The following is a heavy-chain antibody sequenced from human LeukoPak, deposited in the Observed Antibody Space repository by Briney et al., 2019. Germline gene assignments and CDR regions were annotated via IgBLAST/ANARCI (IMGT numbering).Heavy chain of an antibody. V-gene: IGHV3-74*01. J-gene: IGHJ4*02. Sequence: GGSLRLSCAASGFTFSSYWMHWVRQAPGKGLMWVLRINSDGSSTSYADSVKGRFTISRDNAKNTLYLQMNSLRAEDTAVFYCARVGQAGYVGYPLDYRGQGTLVTVSS. CDR3: ARVGQAGYVGYPLDY. D-gene: IGHD5-12*01. CDR2: INSDGSST. CDR1: GFTFSSYW.